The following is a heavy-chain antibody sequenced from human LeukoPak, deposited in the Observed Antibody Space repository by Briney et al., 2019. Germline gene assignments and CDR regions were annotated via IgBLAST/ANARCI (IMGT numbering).Heavy chain of an antibody. CDR2: IIPIFGTA. CDR3: ALGYCSGGSCYSPPGYFDL. V-gene: IGHV1-69*13. D-gene: IGHD2-15*01. CDR1: GGTFSSYA. Sequence: ASVKVSCKASGGTFSSYAISWVRQAPGQGLEWMGGIIPIFGTANYAQKFQGRVTITADESTSTAYMELSSLRSEDTAVYYCALGYCSGGSCYSPPGYFDLWGRGTLVTVSS. J-gene: IGHJ2*01.